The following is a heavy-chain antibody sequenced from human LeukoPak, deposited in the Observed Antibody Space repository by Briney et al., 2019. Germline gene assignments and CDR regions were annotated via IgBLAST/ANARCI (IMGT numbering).Heavy chain of an antibody. CDR2: IKQDGSDR. V-gene: IGHV3-7*03. CDR1: GFTFRNYW. CDR3: VRNLAVAGTCFDS. D-gene: IGHD6-19*01. J-gene: IGHJ4*02. Sequence: GGSLRLSCAASGFTFRNYWMSWVRQAPGTGLEWVANIKQDGSDRNYVTSVRGRFTISRDNAESSLYLQMNSLRVEDTAVYYCVRNLAVAGTCFDSWGQGTLLTVSS.